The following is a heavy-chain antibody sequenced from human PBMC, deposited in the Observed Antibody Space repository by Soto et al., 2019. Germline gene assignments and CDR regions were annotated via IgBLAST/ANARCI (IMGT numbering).Heavy chain of an antibody. J-gene: IGHJ5*02. CDR3: TRGLGTAVVGDL. V-gene: IGHV5-51*01. CDR2: INPGDSDA. CDR1: AYSFPTYR. D-gene: IGHD5-18*01. Sequence: PGASLKLSCTGFAYSFPTYRIGGVRQMPGKGLVRMGIINPGDSDARYSPSFQGQVTFSVDKSINTAYLQWSSLRASDTAVYYCTRGLGTAVVGDLWGQGYVVTVSS.